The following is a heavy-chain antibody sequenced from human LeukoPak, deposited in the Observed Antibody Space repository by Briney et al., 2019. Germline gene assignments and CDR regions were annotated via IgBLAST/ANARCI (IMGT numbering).Heavy chain of an antibody. CDR1: EFTFSSYS. Sequence: GGSLRLSCAASEFTFSSYSMNWVRQAPGKGLEWVSYITNSGNSKSYADSVKGRFTISRDNTKNSLYLQMNGLRAEDTAVYYCAKGEGSGIHYYSMDVWGQGTTVTVSS. CDR3: AKGEGSGIHYYSMDV. CDR2: ITNSGNSK. J-gene: IGHJ6*02. V-gene: IGHV3-48*01. D-gene: IGHD3-10*01.